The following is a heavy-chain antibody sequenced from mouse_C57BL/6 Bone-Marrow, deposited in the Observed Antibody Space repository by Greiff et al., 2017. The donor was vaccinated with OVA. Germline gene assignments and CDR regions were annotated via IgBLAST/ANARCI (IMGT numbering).Heavy chain of an antibody. J-gene: IGHJ2*01. D-gene: IGHD4-1*01. CDR1: GYTFTSYW. V-gene: IGHV1-55*01. CDR3: SGTKGY. Sequence: HLQHPCPELVKPGASVKMSCKASGYTFTSYWITWVKQRPGQGLEWIGDIYPGSGSTNYNEKFKSKATLTVDTSSSTAYMQLSSLTSEDSAVYYCSGTKGYWGQGTTLTVSS. CDR2: IYPGSGST.